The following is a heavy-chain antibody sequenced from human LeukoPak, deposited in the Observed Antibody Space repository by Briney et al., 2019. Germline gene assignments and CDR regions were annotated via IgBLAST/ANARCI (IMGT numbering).Heavy chain of an antibody. CDR1: GFTFSSYA. V-gene: IGHV3-23*01. CDR2: ISGSGGST. Sequence: PGGSLRLSCAASGFTFSSYAMSWVRQAPGKGLEWVSAISGSGGSTYYADSVKGRFTISRDNSKNTLYLQMNSLRAEDTAVYYCAKDWGTIFGVVMPWFDPWGQGTLVTVSS. D-gene: IGHD3-3*01. J-gene: IGHJ5*02. CDR3: AKDWGTIFGVVMPWFDP.